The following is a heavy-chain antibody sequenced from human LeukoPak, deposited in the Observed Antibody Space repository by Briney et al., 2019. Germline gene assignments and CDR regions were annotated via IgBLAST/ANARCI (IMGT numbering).Heavy chain of an antibody. CDR1: GGTFSSYA. Sequence: SVKVSCKASGGTFSSYAISWVRQAPGQGLEWMGGIIPIFGTANYAQKFQGRVTITADESTSTAYMELSSLRSEDTAVYYCARITQLMVYAGYYYGMDVWGQGTTVTVSS. CDR3: ARITQLMVYAGYYYGMDV. D-gene: IGHD2-8*01. V-gene: IGHV1-69*13. J-gene: IGHJ6*02. CDR2: IIPIFGTA.